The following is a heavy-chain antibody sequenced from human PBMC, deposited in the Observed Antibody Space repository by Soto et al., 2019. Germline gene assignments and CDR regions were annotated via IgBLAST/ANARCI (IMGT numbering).Heavy chain of an antibody. CDR3: ATGGRGLRFLGWLTHYYGMDV. J-gene: IGHJ6*02. CDR1: GGSFSGYY. Sequence: SETLSLTCAVYGGSFSGYYCSWIRQPPWKGLEWIGEINHSGSTNYNPSLKSRVTISVDTSKNQFSLKLSSVTDADTCVYYYATGGRGLRFLGWLTHYYGMDVLGQRTTV. CDR2: INHSGST. V-gene: IGHV4-34*01. D-gene: IGHD3-3*01.